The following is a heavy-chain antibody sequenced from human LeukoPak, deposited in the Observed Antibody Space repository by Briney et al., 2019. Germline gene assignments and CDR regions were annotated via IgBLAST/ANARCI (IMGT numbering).Heavy chain of an antibody. CDR1: GGSISSYY. V-gene: IGHV4-59*12. CDR3: ASGYAFDI. CDR2: IHYTGST. J-gene: IGHJ3*02. Sequence: SETLSLTCTVSGGSISSYYWSWIRQSPGKGLECIGYIHYTGSTNYNPSLKSRVTISVDTSKNQFSLKLSSVTAADTAVYYCASGYAFDIWGQGTMVTVSS.